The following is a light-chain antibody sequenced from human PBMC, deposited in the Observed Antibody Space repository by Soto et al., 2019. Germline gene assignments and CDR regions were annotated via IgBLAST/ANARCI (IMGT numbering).Light chain of an antibody. CDR2: AAS. CDR3: QQTYTSVAT. CDR1: QRVDSY. J-gene: IGKJ1*01. V-gene: IGKV1-39*01. Sequence: DIQVTQSPSSLSASVGDSVTLSCQTSQRVDSYIHWYQHQSGKPPKPLIYAASTLQDGVPSRFSGGGSGTAFSLIITGLQPGDSATYYCQQTYTSVATFGQGTKVDIK.